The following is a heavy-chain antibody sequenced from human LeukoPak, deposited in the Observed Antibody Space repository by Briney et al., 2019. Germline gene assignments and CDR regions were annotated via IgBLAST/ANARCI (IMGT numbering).Heavy chain of an antibody. CDR3: ARDTVNGPFVISLDL. CDR1: GFSLRSSE. CDR2: INSADNVE. D-gene: IGHD2-8*01. Sequence: GGSLRLSCAASGFSLRSSEMNWVRQAPGKGPEWVAHINSADNVEYYTDSVRGRFNMSRDNAKDLLYLQMNSLRDEDTAVYYCARDTVNGPFVISLDLWGQGVLVPVSS. J-gene: IGHJ5*02. V-gene: IGHV3-48*03.